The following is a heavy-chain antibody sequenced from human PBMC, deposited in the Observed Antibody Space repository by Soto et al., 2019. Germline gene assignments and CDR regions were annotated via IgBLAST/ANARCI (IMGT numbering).Heavy chain of an antibody. CDR3: AKYDPLLGMDV. CDR1: GFTFSSYW. V-gene: IGHV3-74*01. CDR2: IDTDGNSR. D-gene: IGHD3-3*01. Sequence: GGSLRLSCVASGFTFSSYWMHWLRQAPGRELVWVSEIDTDGNSRNYADSVKGRFTISRDNSKNTLYLQMNSLRAEDTAVYYCAKYDPLLGMDVWGQGTTVTVS. J-gene: IGHJ6*02.